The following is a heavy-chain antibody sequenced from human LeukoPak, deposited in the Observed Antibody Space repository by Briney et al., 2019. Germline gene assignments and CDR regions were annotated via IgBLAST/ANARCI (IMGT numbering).Heavy chain of an antibody. V-gene: IGHV4-39*01. Sequence: SESLSLTCTVSGGSISSSSYYWGWIRQPPGKGLEWIGSIYYSGSTYYNPSLKSRVTIFVDTSKNQFSLKLSSVTAADTAVYYCARHPWWYFDYWGQGTLVTVSS. CDR2: IYYSGST. D-gene: IGHD2-8*02. J-gene: IGHJ4*02. CDR1: GGSISSSSYY. CDR3: ARHPWWYFDY.